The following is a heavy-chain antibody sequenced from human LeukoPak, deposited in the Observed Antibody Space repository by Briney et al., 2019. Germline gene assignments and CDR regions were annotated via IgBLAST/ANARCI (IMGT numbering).Heavy chain of an antibody. CDR2: ISASGGST. Sequence: GGSLRLSCAASGITFSSYAMSWVRQAPGKGLEWESAISASGGSTYYADSVKGRFTISRDNSKNTLYLQMNSLRAEDTAIYYCAPNWNLDYWGQGSLVTVSS. J-gene: IGHJ4*02. CDR3: APNWNLDY. CDR1: GITFSSYA. D-gene: IGHD1-1*01. V-gene: IGHV3-23*01.